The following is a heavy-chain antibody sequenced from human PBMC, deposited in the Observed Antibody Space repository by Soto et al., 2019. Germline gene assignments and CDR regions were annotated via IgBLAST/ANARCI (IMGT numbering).Heavy chain of an antibody. Sequence: ASVKVSCKASGYTFTCYYMHWVRQAPGQGLEWMGWINPNSGGTNYAQKFQGWVTMTRDTSISTAYMELSRLRSDDTAVYYCARGRSTMIVVVTTLKTYDAFDIWGQGTMVTVSS. J-gene: IGHJ3*02. D-gene: IGHD3-22*01. CDR2: INPNSGGT. CDR3: ARGRSTMIVVVTTLKTYDAFDI. V-gene: IGHV1-2*04. CDR1: GYTFTCYY.